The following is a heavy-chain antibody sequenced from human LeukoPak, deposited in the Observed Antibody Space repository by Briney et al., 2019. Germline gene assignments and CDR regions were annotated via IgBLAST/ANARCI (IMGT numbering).Heavy chain of an antibody. V-gene: IGHV1-2*02. J-gene: IGHJ5*02. CDR2: INPNSGGT. D-gene: IGHD3-10*01. Sequence: ASVKVSCKASGYTFTGYYMHWVRQAPGQGLEWMGWINPNSGGTNYAQKFQGRVTMTRDTSISTAYMELSSLRSEDTAVYYCAGDPGYNWFDPWGQGTLVTVSS. CDR1: GYTFTGYY. CDR3: AGDPGYNWFDP.